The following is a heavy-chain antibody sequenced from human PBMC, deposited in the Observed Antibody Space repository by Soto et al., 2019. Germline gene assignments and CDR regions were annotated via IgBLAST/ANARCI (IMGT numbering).Heavy chain of an antibody. J-gene: IGHJ4*02. V-gene: IGHV4-4*02. CDR3: AAASSWRLDY. Sequence: QVQLQASGPGLVRPSVTLSLTCTVSGDSISSSNWWRWVRQPPGKGLEWIGEMHNTGSTNYNPSRESRVSISLDKSKNRSALNLSSVTVADTAVYYCAAASSWRLDYWGQGALITVSP. D-gene: IGHD6-13*01. CDR1: GDSISSSNW. CDR2: MHNTGST.